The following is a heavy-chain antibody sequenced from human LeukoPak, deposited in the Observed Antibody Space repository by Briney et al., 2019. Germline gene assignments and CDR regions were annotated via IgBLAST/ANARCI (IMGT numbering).Heavy chain of an antibody. V-gene: IGHV3-48*03. CDR2: ISSSGSTM. D-gene: IGHD2-2*01. CDR3: ARGIGSTYFRQSPHNYYMDV. CDR1: GFTFSSYE. Sequence: GGSLRLSCAASGFTFSSYEMNWVRQAPGKGLEWVSYISSSGSTMYYADSVKGRFTISRDNAKNSLYLQMNSLRAEDTALYYCARGIGSTYFRQSPHNYYMDVWGKGTTVTVSS. J-gene: IGHJ6*03.